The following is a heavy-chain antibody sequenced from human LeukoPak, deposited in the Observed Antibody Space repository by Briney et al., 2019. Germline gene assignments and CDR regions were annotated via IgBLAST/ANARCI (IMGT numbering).Heavy chain of an antibody. CDR3: ARPDYDSSGYADY. J-gene: IGHJ4*02. CDR2: IWFDGSNK. V-gene: IGHV3-33*01. D-gene: IGHD3-22*01. Sequence: GGSLRLSCAASGFTFSSYGMHWVRQAPGKGLEWVAVIWFDGSNKYYAGSVKGRFTISRDNSKNTLYLQMNSLRAEDTAVYYCARPDYDSSGYADYWGQGTLVTISS. CDR1: GFTFSSYG.